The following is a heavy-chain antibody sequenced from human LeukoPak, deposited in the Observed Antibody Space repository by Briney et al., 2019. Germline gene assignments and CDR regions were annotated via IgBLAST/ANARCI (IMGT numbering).Heavy chain of an antibody. CDR2: IYHSGST. J-gene: IGHJ4*02. V-gene: IGHV4-30-2*01. CDR1: GGSISSGGYS. Sequence: SQTLSLTCAVSGGSISSGGYSWSWIRQPPGKGLEWIGYIYHSGSTYYNPSLKSRVTISVDRSKNQFSLKLSSVTAADTAVYYCARVSGDCSSTSCYMDYFDYWGQGTLVTVSS. D-gene: IGHD2-2*02. CDR3: ARVSGDCSSTSCYMDYFDY.